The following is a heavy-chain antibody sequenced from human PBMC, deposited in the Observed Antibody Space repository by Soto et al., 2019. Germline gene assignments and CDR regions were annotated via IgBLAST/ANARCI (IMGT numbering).Heavy chain of an antibody. Sequence: EVQILQSGGGLEQPGGSLRLSCAASGFTFSNYAMSWIRQAPGKGLEWVSTIRETGNTYYADSVRGRFATSRDNSENTLYLQMSSLRAEDTAVYYCAKQQMGVIRALDYWGQGNLVTVSS. D-gene: IGHD1-26*01. CDR3: AKQQMGVIRALDY. V-gene: IGHV3-23*01. J-gene: IGHJ4*02. CDR2: IRETGNT. CDR1: GFTFSNYA.